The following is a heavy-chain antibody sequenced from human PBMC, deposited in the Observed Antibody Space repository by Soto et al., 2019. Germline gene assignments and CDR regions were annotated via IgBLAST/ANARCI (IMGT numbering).Heavy chain of an antibody. CDR2: IYYSGST. J-gene: IGHJ4*02. Sequence: PSETLSLTCTVSGGSISTSSYYWGWIRQPPGKGLEWIGSIYYSGSTYYNPSLKCRVTISVDTSKNQFSLKLSSVTAADTAVYYCARDYDSSGDYWGQGTLVTVSS. V-gene: IGHV4-39*01. D-gene: IGHD3-22*01. CDR3: ARDYDSSGDY. CDR1: GGSISTSSYY.